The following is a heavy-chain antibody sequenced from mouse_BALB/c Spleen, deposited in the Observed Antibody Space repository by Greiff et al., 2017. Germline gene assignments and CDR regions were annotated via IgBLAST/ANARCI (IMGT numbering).Heavy chain of an antibody. CDR2: IYPSDSYT. V-gene: IGHV1-69*02. CDR1: GYTFTSYW. J-gene: IGHJ4*01. Sequence: QVQLQQPGAELVRPGASVKLSCKASGYTFTSYWINWVKQRPGQGLEWIGNIYPSDSYTNYNQKFKDKATLTVDKSSSTAYMQLSSPTSEDSAVYYCTSGGYAMDYWGQGTSVTVSS. CDR3: TSGGYAMDY.